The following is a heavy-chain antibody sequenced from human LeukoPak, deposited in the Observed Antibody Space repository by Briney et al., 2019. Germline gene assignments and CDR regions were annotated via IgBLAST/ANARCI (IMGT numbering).Heavy chain of an antibody. CDR1: GYTFTDYY. Sequence: ASVKVSCKASGYTFTDYYLHWVRQAPGQGLEWMGWIQPNTDDTKFAQKFQGRVTMTRDTSISTAYMELSRLRSDDTAVYYCARDRGGVGATVLDYWGQGTLVTVSS. CDR2: IQPNTDDT. D-gene: IGHD1-26*01. J-gene: IGHJ4*02. V-gene: IGHV1-2*02. CDR3: ARDRGGVGATVLDY.